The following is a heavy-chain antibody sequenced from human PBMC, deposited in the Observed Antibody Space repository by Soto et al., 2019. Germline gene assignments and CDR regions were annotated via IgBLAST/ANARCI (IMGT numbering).Heavy chain of an antibody. CDR2: ISGSGGST. V-gene: IGHV3-23*01. CDR3: AKNSQRELLYSYYYYYGMDV. CDR1: GFTFSSYA. Sequence: PGGSLRLSCAASGFTFSSYAMSWVRQAPGKGLEWVSAISGSGGSTYYADSVKGRFTISRDNSKNTLYLQMNSLRAEDTAVYYCAKNSQRELLYSYYYYYGMDVWGQGTTVTVSS. J-gene: IGHJ6*02. D-gene: IGHD1-26*01.